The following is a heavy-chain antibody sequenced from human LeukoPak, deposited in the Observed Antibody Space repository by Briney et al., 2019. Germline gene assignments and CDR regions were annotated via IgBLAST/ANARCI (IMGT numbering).Heavy chain of an antibody. J-gene: IGHJ5*02. Sequence: GASVKVSCKASGYTFTGYYMHWVRQAPGQGLEWMGWINPNSGGTNYAQKLQGRVTMTTDTSTSTAYMELRSLRSDDTAVYYCARVPIVVVPAASYNWFDPWGQGTLVTVSS. D-gene: IGHD2-2*01. CDR2: INPNSGGT. CDR1: GYTFTGYY. CDR3: ARVPIVVVPAASYNWFDP. V-gene: IGHV1-2*02.